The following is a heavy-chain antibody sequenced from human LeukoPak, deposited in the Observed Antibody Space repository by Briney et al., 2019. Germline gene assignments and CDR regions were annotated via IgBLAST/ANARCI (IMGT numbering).Heavy chain of an antibody. CDR2: INPNSGGT. CDR3: ARVKAPKVELRRHYFYGMDV. D-gene: IGHD1-7*01. V-gene: IGHV1-2*02. CDR1: GYTFTAYN. Sequence: ASVKVSCKASGYTFTAYNMHWVRQAPGQGLEWMGWINPNSGGTNYAQKFQGRVTMTRDTSITTAYMELTRVRSDDRAVYYCARVKAPKVELRRHYFYGMDVWGQGTTVTVSS. J-gene: IGHJ6*02.